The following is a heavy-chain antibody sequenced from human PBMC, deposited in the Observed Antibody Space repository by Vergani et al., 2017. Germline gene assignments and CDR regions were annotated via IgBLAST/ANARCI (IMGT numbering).Heavy chain of an antibody. Sequence: QVQLQQWGAGLLKPSETLSLTCAVSGGSISSGGYYWSWIRQHPGKGLEWIGYIYYSGSTYYNPSLKSRVTISVDTSKNQFSLKLSSVTAADTAVYYCARGSKLGYAFDIWGQGTMVTVSS. CDR2: IYYSGST. CDR3: ARGSKLGYAFDI. V-gene: IGHV4-31*11. CDR1: GGSISSGGYY. D-gene: IGHD1-1*01. J-gene: IGHJ3*02.